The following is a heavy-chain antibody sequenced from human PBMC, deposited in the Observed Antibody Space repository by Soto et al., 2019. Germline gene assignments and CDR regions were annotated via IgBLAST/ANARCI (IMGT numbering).Heavy chain of an antibody. D-gene: IGHD3-3*02. V-gene: IGHV4-39*01. CDR3: ARLPSRHLVDY. CDR2: MFYGVST. Sequence: SETLSLTCTVSGSSINSSGYYWGWIRQPPGKGLEWIGSMFYGVSTYYNPSLKSRVTVSVDTSKNQFSLNLRSVTAADTAVYYCARLPSRHLVDYWGQGTLITVSS. CDR1: GSSINSSGYY. J-gene: IGHJ4*02.